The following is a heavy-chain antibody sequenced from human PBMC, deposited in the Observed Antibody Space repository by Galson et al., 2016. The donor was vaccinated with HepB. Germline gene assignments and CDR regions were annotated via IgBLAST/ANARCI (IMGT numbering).Heavy chain of an antibody. Sequence: SLRLSCAASGFTFSGYKMNWVRQAPGKALEWVSYISTTSSAIYYADSVRGRFTISRDSAKNSLYVQMDSLSAEDTAVYYCARFSGRYNGDFDYWGQGTLVTVSS. CDR3: ARFSGRYNGDFDY. CDR2: ISTTSSAI. D-gene: IGHD1-26*01. V-gene: IGHV3-48*04. J-gene: IGHJ4*02. CDR1: GFTFSGYK.